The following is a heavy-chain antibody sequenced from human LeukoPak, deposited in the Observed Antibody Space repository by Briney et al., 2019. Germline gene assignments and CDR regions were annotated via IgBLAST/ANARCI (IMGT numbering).Heavy chain of an antibody. D-gene: IGHD3-9*01. CDR2: IYSSGKT. Sequence: PSETLSLTCTVSGGSINNYYWTWIRQPAGKGLEWIGRIYSSGKTNYNPSLKSRVTMSVDTSNNQLSPMMTSVTAADTAVFYCARTPQGDNYFDYWGQGHLVTVSS. CDR3: ARTPQGDNYFDY. V-gene: IGHV4-4*07. CDR1: GGSINNYY. J-gene: IGHJ4*02.